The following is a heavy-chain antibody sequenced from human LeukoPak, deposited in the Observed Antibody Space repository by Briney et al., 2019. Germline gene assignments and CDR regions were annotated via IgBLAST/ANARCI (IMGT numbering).Heavy chain of an antibody. CDR1: GFTLSNYG. Sequence: GVSLRLSCAASGFTLSNYGMSWVRQAPGKGLEWVSGISGSGDSTYYADSVKGRFTISRDNAKNSLYLQMNSLRAEDTAVYYCARDLPYYYDSSGYYYEGLFDYWGQGTLVTVSS. J-gene: IGHJ4*02. V-gene: IGHV3-23*01. CDR3: ARDLPYYYDSSGYYYEGLFDY. D-gene: IGHD3-22*01. CDR2: ISGSGDST.